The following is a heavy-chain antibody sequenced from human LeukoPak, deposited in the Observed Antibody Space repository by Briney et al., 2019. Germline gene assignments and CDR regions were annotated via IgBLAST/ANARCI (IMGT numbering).Heavy chain of an antibody. CDR2: INHSGST. V-gene: IGHV4-34*01. D-gene: IGHD3-22*01. CDR3: ARKSGYLSAFDI. J-gene: IGHJ3*02. CDR1: GGSIRSYY. Sequence: SETLSLTCSVSGGSIRSYYWSWIRQPPGKGLEWIGEINHSGSTNYNPSLKSRVTISVDTSKNQFSLKLSSVTAADTAVYYCARKSGYLSAFDIWGQGTMVTVSS.